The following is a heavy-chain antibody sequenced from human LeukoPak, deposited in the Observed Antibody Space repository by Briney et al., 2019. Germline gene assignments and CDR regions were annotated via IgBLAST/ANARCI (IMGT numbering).Heavy chain of an antibody. CDR2: INHSGST. CDR1: GGTLSGDY. Sequence: SETLSLTCAVSGGTLSGDYWSWIRQPPGKGLEWIGEINHSGSTNYNPSLKSRVTISVDTSKNQFSLKLSSVTAADTAVYYCARKYSSSSYYFDYWGQGTLVTVCS. D-gene: IGHD6-6*01. CDR3: ARKYSSSSYYFDY. V-gene: IGHV4-34*01. J-gene: IGHJ4*02.